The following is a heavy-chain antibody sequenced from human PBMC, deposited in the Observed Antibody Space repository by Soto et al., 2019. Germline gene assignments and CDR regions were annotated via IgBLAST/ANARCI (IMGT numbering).Heavy chain of an antibody. V-gene: IGHV4-31*03. J-gene: IGHJ3*02. D-gene: IGHD3-22*01. CDR1: GGSISTGGYY. CDR2: IYYSGST. Sequence: PSETLSLTCTVSGGSISTGGYYWSWIRHHPGKGLEWIGYIYYSGSTYYNPSLKSRVTISVDTSKNQFSLKLSSVTAADTAVYYCARDRPAYYYDSSGYDAFDIWGQGTMVT. CDR3: ARDRPAYYYDSSGYDAFDI.